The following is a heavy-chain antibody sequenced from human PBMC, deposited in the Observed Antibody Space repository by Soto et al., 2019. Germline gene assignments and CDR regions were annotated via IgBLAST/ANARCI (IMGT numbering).Heavy chain of an antibody. V-gene: IGHV3-33*01. CDR3: ARAAHSDYYDSSGYYRPSDAFDI. Sequence: QVQLVESGGGVVQPGRSLRLSCAASGFTFSSYGMHWVRQAPGKGLEWVAVIWYDGSNKYYADSVKGRFTISRDNSKNTLYLQMNSLRAEDTAVYYCARAAHSDYYDSSGYYRPSDAFDIWGQGTMVTVSS. J-gene: IGHJ3*02. CDR2: IWYDGSNK. D-gene: IGHD3-22*01. CDR1: GFTFSSYG.